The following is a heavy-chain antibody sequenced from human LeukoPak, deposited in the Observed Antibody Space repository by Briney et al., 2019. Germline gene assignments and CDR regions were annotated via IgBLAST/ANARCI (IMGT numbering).Heavy chain of an antibody. V-gene: IGHV4-39*01. D-gene: IGHD1-26*01. J-gene: IGHJ5*02. CDR3: ARREYSGSYYGLSWFDP. Sequence: PSETLSLTCTVSRGSVSSSSYYWGWIRQPPGKGLEWIGSIYYNEYTYYNPSLKSRVTISVDTSKNQFSLKLSSVTAADTAVYYCARREYSGSYYGLSWFDPWGPGTLVTVSS. CDR1: RGSVSSSSYY. CDR2: IYYNEYT.